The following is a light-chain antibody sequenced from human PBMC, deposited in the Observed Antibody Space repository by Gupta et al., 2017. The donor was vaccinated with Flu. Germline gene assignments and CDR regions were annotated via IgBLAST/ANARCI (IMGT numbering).Light chain of an antibody. CDR1: QSISSY. Sequence: DIQMTQSPSSLSASVGDRVTITCRASQSISSYLNWYQQKPGKAPKLLIYAASSLQSGVPSRFSGSGSGTDFTLTISSLQAEDFATYYCQQHYRTPHGTFGQGTKVEIK. V-gene: IGKV1-39*01. CDR3: QQHYRTPHGT. CDR2: AAS. J-gene: IGKJ1*01.